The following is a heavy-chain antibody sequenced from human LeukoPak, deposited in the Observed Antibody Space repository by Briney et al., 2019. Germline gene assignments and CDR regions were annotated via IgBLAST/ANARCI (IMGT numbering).Heavy chain of an antibody. V-gene: IGHV4-59*12. J-gene: IGHJ5*02. CDR1: RGSISSYY. Sequence: PSETLSLTCTVSRGSISSYYWSWIRQPPGKGLEWIGYIDNSGNTNSNPSLKSRVTMSVDTSKNQVSLKLSSVTAADTAVYYCARINIVVLPDPLERGDYFDPWGQGTLVTVSS. D-gene: IGHD2-2*01. CDR3: ARINIVVLPDPLERGDYFDP. CDR2: IDNSGNT.